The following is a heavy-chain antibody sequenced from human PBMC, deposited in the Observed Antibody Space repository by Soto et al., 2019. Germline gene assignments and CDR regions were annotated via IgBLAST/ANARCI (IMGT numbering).Heavy chain of an antibody. J-gene: IGHJ4*02. CDR2: MNPNSGNT. Sequence: ASVKVSCKASGYTFTSYDINWVRQATGQGFEWMGWMNPNSGNTGYAQKLQGRVTMTTDTSTSTAYMELRSLRSDDTAVYYCARDFGIAAAGLFDYWGQGTLVTVSS. CDR3: ARDFGIAAAGLFDY. V-gene: IGHV1-8*01. CDR1: GYTFTSYD. D-gene: IGHD6-13*01.